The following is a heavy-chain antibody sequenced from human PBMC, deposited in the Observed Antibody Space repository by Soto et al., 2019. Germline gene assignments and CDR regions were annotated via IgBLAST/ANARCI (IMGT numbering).Heavy chain of an antibody. CDR2: ITDNGGST. CDR3: AKERATTTAFDY. V-gene: IGHV3-23*01. CDR1: GFTFSRDG. D-gene: IGHD4-17*01. Sequence: GGSLRLSCAASGFTFSRDGMSWVRQAPGRGLEWVSLITDNGGSTYYADSVKGRFTVSRDNTKNTLFLQMNSLRAEDTAVYYCAKERATTTAFDYWGQGALVTVSS. J-gene: IGHJ4*02.